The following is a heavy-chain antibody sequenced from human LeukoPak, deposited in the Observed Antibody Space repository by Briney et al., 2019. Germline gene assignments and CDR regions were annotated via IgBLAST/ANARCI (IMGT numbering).Heavy chain of an antibody. V-gene: IGHV3-66*03. D-gene: IGHD3-10*01. CDR3: TRDRAGTQSWVEFDL. CDR2: IYTSGST. Sequence: GGSLRLSCAASGFGVSSTYMSWVRQAPGKGLEWVSLIYTSGSTFYADSVMGRFTISRDNSKNTLFLQMNSLRAEDSAVYYCTRDRAGTQSWVEFDLWGQGTLVTVSS. J-gene: IGHJ5*02. CDR1: GFGVSSTY.